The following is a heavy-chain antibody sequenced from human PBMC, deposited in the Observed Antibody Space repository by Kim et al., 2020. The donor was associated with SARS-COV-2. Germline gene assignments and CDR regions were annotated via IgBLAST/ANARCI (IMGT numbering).Heavy chain of an antibody. Sequence: GGSLRLSCAASGFTFSSYSMNWVRQAPGKGLEWVSSISSSSSYIYYADSVKGRFTISRDNAKNSLYLQMNSLRAEDTAVYYCARALGRYCSSTSCPRRAYYFDYWGQGTLVTVSS. CDR3: ARALGRYCSSTSCPRRAYYFDY. D-gene: IGHD2-2*01. CDR2: ISSSSSYI. CDR1: GFTFSSYS. V-gene: IGHV3-21*01. J-gene: IGHJ4*02.